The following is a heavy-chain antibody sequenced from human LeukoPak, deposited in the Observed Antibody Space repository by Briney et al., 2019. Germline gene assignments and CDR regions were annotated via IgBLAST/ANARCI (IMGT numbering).Heavy chain of an antibody. CDR3: ARERQDTILHSGAFDI. D-gene: IGHD2-21*01. J-gene: IGHJ3*02. Sequence: GGSLRLSCAASGFTFSSYEMNWVRQAPGKGLEWVSYISSSGSTIYYADSVKGRFTISRDNAKNSLYLQMNSLRAEDTAVYFCARERQDTILHSGAFDIWGQGTMVTVSS. CDR1: GFTFSSYE. CDR2: ISSSGSTI. V-gene: IGHV3-48*03.